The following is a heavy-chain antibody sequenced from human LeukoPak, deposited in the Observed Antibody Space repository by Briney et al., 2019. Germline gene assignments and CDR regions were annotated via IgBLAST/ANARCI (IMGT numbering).Heavy chain of an antibody. V-gene: IGHV3-48*01. CDR1: GFTFSSYS. CDR3: ARDDSPSATGGDY. Sequence: GGSLSLSCAASGFTFSSYSMNWVRQAPGKGLEWVSYISSSSSTIYYADSVKGRSTISRDNAKNSLYLQMNSLRAEDTAVYYCARDDSPSATGGDYWGQGTLVTVSS. J-gene: IGHJ4*02. D-gene: IGHD3-22*01. CDR2: ISSSSSTI.